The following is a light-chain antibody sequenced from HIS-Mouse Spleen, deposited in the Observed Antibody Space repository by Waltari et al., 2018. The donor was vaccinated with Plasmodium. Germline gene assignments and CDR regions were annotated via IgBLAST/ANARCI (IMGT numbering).Light chain of an antibody. CDR2: STN. CDR3: VLYMGSGIWV. Sequence: QTVVTQEPSFSVSPGGTVTLTCGLSSGSVSTSYYPSWYQQTPGQAPRTLIYSTNTRSSGFPDRFSGSILGNKAAITITGAQADDESDYYCVLYMGSGIWVFGGGTKLTVL. J-gene: IGLJ2*01. CDR1: SGSVSTSYY. V-gene: IGLV8-61*01.